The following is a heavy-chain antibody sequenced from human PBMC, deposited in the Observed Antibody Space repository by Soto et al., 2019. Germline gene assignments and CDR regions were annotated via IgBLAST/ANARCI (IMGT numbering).Heavy chain of an antibody. Sequence: SVTLSLTCTVSGGSISSYYWSWIRQPPGKGLEWIGYIYYSGSTNYNPSLKSRVTISVDTSKNQLSLKLSSVTAVDTAVYYCARRYGYYFDYWGQGTLVTVSS. CDR3: ARRYGYYFDY. V-gene: IGHV4-59*08. CDR1: GGSISSYY. D-gene: IGHD4-17*01. CDR2: IYYSGST. J-gene: IGHJ4*02.